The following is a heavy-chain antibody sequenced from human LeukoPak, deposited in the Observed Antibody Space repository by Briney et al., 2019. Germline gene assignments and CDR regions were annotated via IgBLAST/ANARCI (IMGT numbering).Heavy chain of an antibody. J-gene: IGHJ4*02. CDR1: GGTFSSYA. Sequence: GASVKVSCKASGGTFSSYAISWVRQAPGQGLEWMGGIIPIFGTANYAQKFQGRVTITADESTGTAYMELSSLRSEDTAVYYCARALVVVPAAMAYFDYWGQGTLVTVSS. CDR2: IIPIFGTA. V-gene: IGHV1-69*01. D-gene: IGHD2-2*01. CDR3: ARALVVVPAAMAYFDY.